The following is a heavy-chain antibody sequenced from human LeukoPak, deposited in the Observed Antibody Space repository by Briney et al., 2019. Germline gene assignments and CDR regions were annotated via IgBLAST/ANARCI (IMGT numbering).Heavy chain of an antibody. V-gene: IGHV1-46*01. CDR2: INPSGGST. CDR3: ARNSYSSSWYGV. D-gene: IGHD6-13*01. J-gene: IGHJ4*02. Sequence: ASVKVSCKASGYTFTSYYMHWVRQAPGQGLEWMGIINPSGGSTSYAQKFQGRVTMTTDTSTSTAYMELRSLRSDDTAVYYCARNSYSSSWYGVWGQGTLVTVSS. CDR1: GYTFTSYY.